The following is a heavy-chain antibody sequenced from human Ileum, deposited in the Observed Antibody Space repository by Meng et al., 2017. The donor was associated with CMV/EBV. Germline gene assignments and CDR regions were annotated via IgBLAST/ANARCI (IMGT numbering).Heavy chain of an antibody. J-gene: IGHJ5*02. CDR1: GFSLTTNVES. D-gene: IGHD6-6*01. V-gene: IGHV2-5*02. Sequence: QTALQEAGPTPVKPTQTLTLTCTFSGFSLTTNVESVGWIRQPPGKALEWLALIHGGGGKQYSPSLQSRLTATRDTSKNQVVLTMTNMDPVDTATYYCVHRYSSSSGQVSWGQGTLVTVSS. CDR3: VHRYSSSSGQVS. CDR2: IHGGGGK.